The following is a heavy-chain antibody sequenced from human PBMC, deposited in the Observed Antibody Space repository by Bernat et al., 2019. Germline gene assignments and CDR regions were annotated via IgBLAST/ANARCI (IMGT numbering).Heavy chain of an antibody. V-gene: IGHV1-2*04. Sequence: VQLVQSGAEVKKPGASVKVSCKASGYTFTGDYMHWVRQAPGQGLEWMGWINPNSGGTNYAQKFQGWVTMTRDTSISTAYMELSRLRSDDTAVYYCATSSKYSSSWYDYWGQGTLVTVSS. CDR3: ATSSKYSSSWYDY. CDR2: INPNSGGT. D-gene: IGHD6-13*01. CDR1: GYTFTGDY. J-gene: IGHJ4*02.